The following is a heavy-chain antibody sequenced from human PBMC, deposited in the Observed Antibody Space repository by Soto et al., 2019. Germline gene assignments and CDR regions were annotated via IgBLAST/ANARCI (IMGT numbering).Heavy chain of an antibody. V-gene: IGHV3-23*01. J-gene: IGHJ4*02. CDR2: SSATGAGT. D-gene: IGHD1-7*01. Sequence: PGGSLRLSCAASGFTFSSYGMTWVRQAPGKGLECVSFSSATGAGTYYADSVKGRFTISRDNSKNTLYLQMTSLRADDTAVYYCAKDRRAGGNYGFYSDFWGQGALVTVPS. CDR3: AKDRRAGGNYGFYSDF. CDR1: GFTFSSYG.